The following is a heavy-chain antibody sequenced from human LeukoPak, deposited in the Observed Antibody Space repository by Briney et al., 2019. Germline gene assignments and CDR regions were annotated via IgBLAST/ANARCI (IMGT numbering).Heavy chain of an antibody. CDR2: ISSSSSYI. V-gene: IGHV3-21*01. J-gene: IGHJ4*02. CDR1: GFTFSSYS. D-gene: IGHD5-18*01. CDR3: ARDAGYGYDRFDY. Sequence: PGGSLRLSCAASGFTFSSYSMNWVRQAPGKGLEWVSSISSSSSYIYYADSVKGRFTISRDNAKNSLYLQMNSLRVEDTAVYYCARDAGYGYDRFDYWGQGTQVTVSS.